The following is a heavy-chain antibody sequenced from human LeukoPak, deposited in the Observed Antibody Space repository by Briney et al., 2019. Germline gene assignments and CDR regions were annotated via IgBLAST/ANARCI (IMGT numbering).Heavy chain of an antibody. D-gene: IGHD3-3*01. J-gene: IGHJ3*02. CDR3: ARDGGWFWRTDHDAFDI. Sequence: ASVKASCKASGYTFTSYGISWVRQAPGQGLEWMGWISAYNGNTNYAQKLQGRVTMTTDTSTSTAYMELRSLRYDDTAVYYCARDGGWFWRTDHDAFDIWGQGTMVTVSS. CDR2: ISAYNGNT. CDR1: GYTFTSYG. V-gene: IGHV1-18*01.